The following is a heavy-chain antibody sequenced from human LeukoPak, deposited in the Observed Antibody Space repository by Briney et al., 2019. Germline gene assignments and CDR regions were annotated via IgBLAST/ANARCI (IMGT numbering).Heavy chain of an antibody. CDR1: GFTFSSYG. Sequence: GGSLRLSCAASGFTFSSYGMNWVRQAPGKGLEWVSGISGSGGTTYYADSVKGRFTISRDNSKNSLSLQVSSLRAEDTAVYYCAKTNGYYSDWGQGTLVTVS. D-gene: IGHD3-22*01. CDR2: ISGSGGTT. V-gene: IGHV3-23*01. J-gene: IGHJ4*02. CDR3: AKTNGYYSD.